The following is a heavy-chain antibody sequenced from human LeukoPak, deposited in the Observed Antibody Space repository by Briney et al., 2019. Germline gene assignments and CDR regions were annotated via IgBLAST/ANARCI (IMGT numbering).Heavy chain of an antibody. V-gene: IGHV4-34*01. Sequence: GSLRLSCAVSGITLSNYGMSWVRQAPGKGLEWIGEINHSGSTNYNPSLKSRVTISVDTSKNQFSLKLSSVTAADTAVYYCARGLYSSGGLYGYWGQGTLVTVSS. J-gene: IGHJ4*02. CDR3: ARGLYSSGGLYGY. CDR1: GITLSNYG. CDR2: INHSGST. D-gene: IGHD6-19*01.